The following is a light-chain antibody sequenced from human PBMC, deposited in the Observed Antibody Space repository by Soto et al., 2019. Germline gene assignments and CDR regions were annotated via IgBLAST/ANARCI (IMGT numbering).Light chain of an antibody. CDR1: SSDVGGYNY. J-gene: IGLJ1*01. CDR3: CSYTDSRTHI. CDR2: EVS. V-gene: IGLV2-14*01. Sequence: QSVLTQPASVSGSPGQSIPISCTGTSSDVGGYNYVSWYQQHPGKAPKLIIFEVSYRPSGISNRFSASKSGDTASLTISGLQADDEADYYCCSYTDSRTHIFGSGTKVTVL.